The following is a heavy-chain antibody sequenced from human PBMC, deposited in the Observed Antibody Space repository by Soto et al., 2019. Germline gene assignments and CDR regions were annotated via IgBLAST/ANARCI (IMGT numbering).Heavy chain of an antibody. V-gene: IGHV1-8*01. Sequence: ASVKVSCKASGYTFTTYDISWVRQATGQGLEWMGWMNPYSGNTGFAQKFQGRVTVTRNTSISTVYMELSGLRPDDTAVYYCARRKERSGPHYFDYWGQGSLVTVSS. J-gene: IGHJ4*02. CDR1: GYTFTTYD. CDR2: MNPYSGNT. CDR3: ARRKERSGPHYFDY. D-gene: IGHD6-25*01.